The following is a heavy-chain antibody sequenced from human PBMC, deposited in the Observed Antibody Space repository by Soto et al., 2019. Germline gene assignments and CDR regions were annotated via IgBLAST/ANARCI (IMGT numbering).Heavy chain of an antibody. V-gene: IGHV1-69*02. J-gene: IGHJ4*02. CDR3: ALSYGSGSYNPFDY. D-gene: IGHD3-10*01. CDR2: IIPILHIA. CDR1: GGTFSSYT. Sequence: QVQLVQSGAEVKKPGSSVKVSCKASGGTFSSYTVSWVRQAPGQVLEWMGRIIPILHIANYAQKFQGRVTITADKSTSTAYMELSSLRSEATAVYYCALSYGSGSYNPFDYWGQGTLVTVSS.